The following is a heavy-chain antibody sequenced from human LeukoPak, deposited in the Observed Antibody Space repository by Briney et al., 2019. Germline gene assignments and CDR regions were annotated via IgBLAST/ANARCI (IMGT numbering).Heavy chain of an antibody. CDR1: GYIFTNYW. D-gene: IGHD3-10*01. V-gene: IGHV5-51*01. J-gene: IGHJ6*03. CDR3: ARHGRYYYYMDV. Sequence: GESLKISCKGSGYIFTNYWIAWVRQMPGKGLEWMGIIYLGDSNIKYSPSFQGQVTISADKSINTAYLQWGSLKASDTAMYYCARHGRYYYYMDVWGKGTTVTVSS. CDR2: IYLGDSNI.